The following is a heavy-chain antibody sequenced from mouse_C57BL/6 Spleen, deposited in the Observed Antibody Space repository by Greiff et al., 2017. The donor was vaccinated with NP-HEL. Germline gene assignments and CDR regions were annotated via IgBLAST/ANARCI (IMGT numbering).Heavy chain of an antibody. Sequence: QVQLKESGAELVKPGASVKISCKASGYAFSSYWMNWVKQRPGKGLEWIGQIYPGDGDTNYNGKFKGKATLTADKSSSTAYMQLSSLTSEDSAVYFCARGGLGRVYFDYWGQGTTLTVSS. V-gene: IGHV1-80*01. J-gene: IGHJ2*01. D-gene: IGHD4-1*01. CDR1: GYAFSSYW. CDR3: ARGGLGRVYFDY. CDR2: IYPGDGDT.